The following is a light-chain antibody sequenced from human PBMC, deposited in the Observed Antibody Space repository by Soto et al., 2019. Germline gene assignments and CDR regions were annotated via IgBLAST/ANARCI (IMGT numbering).Light chain of an antibody. Sequence: EIVLPQSPGTLSLSPGERATLSCRASQSVSSSYLAWYQQKPGQAPRLLIYGASSRATGIPDRFSGSGSGTDFTLTISRLEPEDFAVYYCQQYGSSPLTFGQGTRLEIK. CDR2: GAS. J-gene: IGKJ5*01. V-gene: IGKV3-20*01. CDR1: QSVSSSY. CDR3: QQYGSSPLT.